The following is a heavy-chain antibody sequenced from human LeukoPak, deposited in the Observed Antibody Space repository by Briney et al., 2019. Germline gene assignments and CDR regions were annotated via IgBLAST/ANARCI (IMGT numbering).Heavy chain of an antibody. J-gene: IGHJ1*01. V-gene: IGHV3-48*04. CDR3: ARDILTGSQSRFQH. CDR1: GFTFSSYS. D-gene: IGHD3-9*01. Sequence: GGSLRLSCAASGFTFSSYSMTWVRQAPGKGLEWVSYISSSSSTIYYADSVKGRFTISRDNAKNSLYLQMNSLRAEDTDVYYCARDILTGSQSRFQHWGQGTLVTVSS. CDR2: ISSSSSTI.